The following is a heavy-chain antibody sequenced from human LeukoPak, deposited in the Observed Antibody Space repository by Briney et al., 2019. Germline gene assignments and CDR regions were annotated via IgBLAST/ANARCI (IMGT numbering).Heavy chain of an antibody. CDR2: ISYHGNNK. V-gene: IGHV3-30-3*01. Sequence: GSLRLSCAASGCTFSSYAFNWVRQAPAKGLESVAVISYHGNNKYYADSVKGRFTISRDNSKNTLYLQMNSLRAEDTAVYYCARADPYCSSTSCYTHFDYWGQGTLVTVSS. D-gene: IGHD2-2*02. J-gene: IGHJ4*02. CDR3: ARADPYCSSTSCYTHFDY. CDR1: GCTFSSYA.